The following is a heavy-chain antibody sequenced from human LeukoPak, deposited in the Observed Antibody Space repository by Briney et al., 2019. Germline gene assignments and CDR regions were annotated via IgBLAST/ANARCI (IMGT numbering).Heavy chain of an antibody. CDR1: GFTFSSYA. CDR3: ARADRAGGYDY. CDR2: ISYDGSNK. D-gene: IGHD3-16*01. V-gene: IGHV3-30-3*01. Sequence: GGSLRLSCAASGFTFSSYAMHWVRQAPGKGLEWVAVISYDGSNKYYADPVKGRFTISRDNSKNTLYLQMNSLRAEDTAVYYCARADRAGGYDYWGQGTLVTVSS. J-gene: IGHJ4*02.